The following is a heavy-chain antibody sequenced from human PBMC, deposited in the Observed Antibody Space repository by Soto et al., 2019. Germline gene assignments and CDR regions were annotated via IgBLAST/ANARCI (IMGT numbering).Heavy chain of an antibody. Sequence: ASVKVSCNASCYTFTNCDINWVRRSPGQGLEWMGWISAYNGNTNYEQKLQGRVTMTTDTSTSTAYMELRSLRYEDTAVYYCPRVPTYSSSWYFDLWGRGTLVTVSS. CDR3: PRVPTYSSSWYFDL. CDR2: ISAYNGNT. CDR1: CYTFTNCD. D-gene: IGHD6-13*01. V-gene: IGHV1-18*01. J-gene: IGHJ2*01.